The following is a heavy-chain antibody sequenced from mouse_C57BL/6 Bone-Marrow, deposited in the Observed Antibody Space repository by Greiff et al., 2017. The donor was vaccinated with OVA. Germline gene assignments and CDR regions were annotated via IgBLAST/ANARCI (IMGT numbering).Heavy chain of an antibody. CDR3: AGENYYGSSNRGYVDV. V-gene: IGHV1-82*01. CDR2: IYPGDGDT. D-gene: IGHD1-1*01. J-gene: IGHJ1*03. Sequence: QVQLQQSGPELVKPGASVKISCKASGYAFSSSWMNWVKQRPGQGLERIGRIYPGDGDTNYNEKFKGKATLTADKSSSTAYMQLRSLTSEDSAVYFCAGENYYGSSNRGYVDVWGTGTTVTVSS. CDR1: GYAFSSSW.